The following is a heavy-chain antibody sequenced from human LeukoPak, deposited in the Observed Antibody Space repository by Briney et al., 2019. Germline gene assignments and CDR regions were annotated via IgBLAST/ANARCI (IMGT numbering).Heavy chain of an antibody. J-gene: IGHJ5*02. V-gene: IGHV4-34*01. Sequence: SETLSLTCDVYSGSCDDYYCSWIRQPPGKGLEWIGEIHPHGIFYYNSSLMSRVTISIDTSKSRFSLRLTSVTAADTAFYFCARGRDRSKAGDLWGQGSLVTVSS. CDR2: IHPHGIF. D-gene: IGHD5-24*01. CDR1: SGSCDDYY. CDR3: ARGRDRSKAGDL.